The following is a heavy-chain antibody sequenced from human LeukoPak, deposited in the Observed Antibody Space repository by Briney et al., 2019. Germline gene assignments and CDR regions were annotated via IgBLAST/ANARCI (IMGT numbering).Heavy chain of an antibody. D-gene: IGHD6-13*01. Sequence: GGSLRLSCVASGFSFSTYWMSWVRQAPGKGLEWVANIKEDGSEEKYVDSVKGRFTISRDNAKNSLYLQMNSLRADDTAMYYCARDLDSSSWWNWFDPWGQGTLVTVSS. V-gene: IGHV3-7*01. CDR3: ARDLDSSSWWNWFDP. CDR1: GFSFSTYW. CDR2: IKEDGSEE. J-gene: IGHJ5*02.